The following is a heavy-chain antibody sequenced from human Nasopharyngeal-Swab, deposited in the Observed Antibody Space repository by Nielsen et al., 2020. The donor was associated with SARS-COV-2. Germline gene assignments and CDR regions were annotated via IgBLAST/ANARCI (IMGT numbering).Heavy chain of an antibody. CDR2: IKSKTDGGTT. V-gene: IGHV3-15*01. J-gene: IGHJ6*01. Sequence: GESLKISCAASGFTFSNAWMSWVRQAPGKGLEWVGRIKSKTDGGTTDYAAPVKGRFTISRDDSKNTLYLQMNSLKTEDTAVYYCTTDPGALPTVTFYGMDVWGQGTKVTVSS. CDR3: TTDPGALPTVTFYGMDV. CDR1: GFTFSNAW. D-gene: IGHD4-17*01.